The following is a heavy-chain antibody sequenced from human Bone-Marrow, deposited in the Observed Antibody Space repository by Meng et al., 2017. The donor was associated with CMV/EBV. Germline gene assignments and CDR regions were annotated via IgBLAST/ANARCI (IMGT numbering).Heavy chain of an antibody. CDR1: GGSISSHY. CDR3: ARSRDEFSKEFDR. CDR2: ITDRGST. D-gene: IGHD5-24*01. V-gene: IGHV4-59*03. Sequence: SEPLSLTCTVSGGSISSHYWSWIRQAPGKGLEWIGYITDRGSTSYNPSLKSRVSILVEADKNQFSLRLTSVTAADTAVFYCARSRDEFSKEFDRWGQGTLVTVSS. J-gene: IGHJ5*02.